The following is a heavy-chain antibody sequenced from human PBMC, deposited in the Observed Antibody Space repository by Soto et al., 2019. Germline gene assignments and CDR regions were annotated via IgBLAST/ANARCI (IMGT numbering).Heavy chain of an antibody. CDR2: INHSGST. CDR1: GGSFSGYY. Sequence: QVQLQQWGAGLLKPSETLSLTRAVYGGSFSGYYWSWIRQSPGEGLGWVGEINHSGSTNYNPSLKSRIIISIDTSKSQFSLKLTSMTAADTAVYYCARGVGLLWFGKLLTDVFDIWGQGTLVTVSS. D-gene: IGHD3-10*01. CDR3: ARGVGLLWFGKLLTDVFDI. J-gene: IGHJ3*02. V-gene: IGHV4-34*01.